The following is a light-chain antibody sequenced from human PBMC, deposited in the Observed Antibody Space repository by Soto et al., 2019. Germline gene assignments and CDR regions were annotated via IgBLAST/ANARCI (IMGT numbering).Light chain of an antibody. Sequence: SALTQPASVSGSPGQSITISCTGTSSDVGSYNLFSWYQHHPGKAPKLMIYEVSERPSGVSNRFSGSKSGNTASLTISGLQAEDEADYYCCSYAGRTTPYVFGTGTKVTVL. J-gene: IGLJ1*01. CDR1: SSDVGSYNL. CDR3: CSYAGRTTPYV. V-gene: IGLV2-23*02. CDR2: EVS.